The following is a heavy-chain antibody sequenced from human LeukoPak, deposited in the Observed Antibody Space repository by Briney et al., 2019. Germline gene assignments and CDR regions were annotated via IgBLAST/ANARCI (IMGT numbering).Heavy chain of an antibody. V-gene: IGHV1-69*04. J-gene: IGHJ4*02. Sequence: ASVKVSCKASGDTFSSYTISWVRQAPGQGLEWMGRIIPILGIANYAQKFQGRVTITADKSTSTAYMELSSLRSEDTAVYYCAREWKVGAFYYFDYWGQGTLVTVSS. D-gene: IGHD1-26*01. CDR1: GDTFSSYT. CDR2: IIPILGIA. CDR3: AREWKVGAFYYFDY.